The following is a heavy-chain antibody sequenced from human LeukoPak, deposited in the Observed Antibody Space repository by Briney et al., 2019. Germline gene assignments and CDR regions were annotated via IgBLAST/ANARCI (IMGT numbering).Heavy chain of an antibody. J-gene: IGHJ4*02. Sequence: SETLSLACTVSGASVSGSPYYWGWIRQPPGKGLEWIGSIYSSGSTYYNASLQSRVTISIETSKNQFSLKLSSVTAADTAVYYCARGVVAAPQTFDYWGQGTLVTVSS. CDR1: GASVSGSPYY. D-gene: IGHD2-15*01. CDR2: IYSSGST. V-gene: IGHV4-39*07. CDR3: ARGVVAAPQTFDY.